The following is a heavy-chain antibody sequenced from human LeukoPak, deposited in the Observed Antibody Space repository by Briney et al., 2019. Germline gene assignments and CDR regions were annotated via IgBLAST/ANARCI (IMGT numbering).Heavy chain of an antibody. CDR3: AKENNWNDGRFNYFDY. CDR2: ISGSGTAT. V-gene: IGHV3-23*01. CDR1: EFTFSNYA. Sequence: GGSLRLSCAASEFTFSNYAMTWVRQAPGKGLKWVSTISGSGTATYYADSVKGRFTISRDNSKNTLYLQMNGLRAEDTAVYYCAKENNWNDGRFNYFDYWGQGTLVTVSS. J-gene: IGHJ4*02. D-gene: IGHD1-20*01.